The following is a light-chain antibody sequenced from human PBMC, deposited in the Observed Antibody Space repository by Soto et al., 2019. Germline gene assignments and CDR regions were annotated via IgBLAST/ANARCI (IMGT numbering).Light chain of an antibody. CDR2: GSF. CDR1: QSGSSN. Sequence: EIVMTQSPATLSVSPGERTTLACRASQSGSSNLAWYQKQTCQAPRLLIYGSFTRATGIPASFRGSGSGPEFTPTITSLQSEDFAVYYCQQYNNWPVTFGGGTKVEIK. CDR3: QQYNNWPVT. J-gene: IGKJ4*01. V-gene: IGKV3-15*01.